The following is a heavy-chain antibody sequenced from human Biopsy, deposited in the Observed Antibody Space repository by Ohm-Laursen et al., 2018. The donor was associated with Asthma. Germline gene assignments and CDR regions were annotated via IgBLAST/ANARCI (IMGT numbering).Heavy chain of an antibody. J-gene: IGHJ4*02. V-gene: IGHV3-23*01. CDR3: AKDFRGIAVAGDRGFDY. Sequence: SLRLSCAASGFTVSSNAMSWVRQAPGKGLERVSAITGSGGTTYYADSVRGRFTISRDNSKSTLFLQMDSLSAEDTAVYYCAKDFRGIAVAGDRGFDYWGQGTLVTVSS. CDR2: ITGSGGTT. CDR1: GFTVSSNA. D-gene: IGHD6-19*01.